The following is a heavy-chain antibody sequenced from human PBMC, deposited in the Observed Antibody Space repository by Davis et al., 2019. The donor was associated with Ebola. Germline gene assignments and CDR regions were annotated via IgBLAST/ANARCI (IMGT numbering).Heavy chain of an antibody. CDR3: ARVPFYGDYFDY. D-gene: IGHD4-17*01. CDR1: GGSISSSSYY. Sequence: MPSETLSLTCTVSGGSISSSSYYWGWIRQPPGKGLEWIGYIYYSGSTNYNPSLKSRVTISVDTSKNQFSLKLSSVTAADTAVYYCARVPFYGDYFDYWGQGTLVTVSS. J-gene: IGHJ4*02. V-gene: IGHV4-39*07. CDR2: IYYSGST.